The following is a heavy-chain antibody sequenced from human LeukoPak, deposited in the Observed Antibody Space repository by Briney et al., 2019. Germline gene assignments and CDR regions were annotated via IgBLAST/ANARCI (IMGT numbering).Heavy chain of an antibody. D-gene: IGHD3-22*01. CDR3: ARFASSVSSHPVDY. Sequence: PGGSLRLSCAASGYSVTTNYMTWVRQAPGKGLEWGSLLYASGFTQYADSVKGRFTISRDSSKNTLYLQMDNLRMEDTAVYYCARFASSVSSHPVDYWGQGTLVTVSS. CDR2: LYASGFT. V-gene: IGHV3-66*01. CDR1: GYSVTTNY. J-gene: IGHJ4*02.